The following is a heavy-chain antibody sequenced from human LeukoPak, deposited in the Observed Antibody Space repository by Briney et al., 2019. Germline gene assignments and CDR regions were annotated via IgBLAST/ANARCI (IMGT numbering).Heavy chain of an antibody. Sequence: KNGESLKISCKASGYSFTNTFIGWVRQMPGKGLEWMGIIYPGDSDTRYSPSFQGQVTISVDKPISTAYLQWSSLKASDTAMYYCARKSGRAFDIWGQGTMVTVSS. V-gene: IGHV5-51*01. D-gene: IGHD2-15*01. CDR2: IYPGDSDT. CDR3: ARKSGRAFDI. CDR1: GYSFTNTF. J-gene: IGHJ3*02.